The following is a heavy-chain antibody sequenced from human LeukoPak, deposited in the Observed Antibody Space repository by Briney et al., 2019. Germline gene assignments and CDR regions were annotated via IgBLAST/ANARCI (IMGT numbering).Heavy chain of an antibody. Sequence: SETLSLTCAVYRGSFAAYYWSWVRQSPGKELEWIGEINHSGSTAYNPSLQSRVTMSLDTSKNQLSLRLNSVTAADTAVYYCASKDTSSYHYGAFDIWGPGTMVTVSP. D-gene: IGHD3-22*01. CDR2: INHSGST. J-gene: IGHJ3*02. CDR1: RGSFAAYY. CDR3: ASKDTSSYHYGAFDI. V-gene: IGHV4-34*01.